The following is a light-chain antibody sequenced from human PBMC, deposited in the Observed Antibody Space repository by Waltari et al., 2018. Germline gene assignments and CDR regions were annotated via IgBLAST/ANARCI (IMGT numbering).Light chain of an antibody. V-gene: IGLV3-21*04. CDR2: HDS. Sequence: SYVLTQPPSVSVAPGKTARISCGGNNIGTKSLHRYQQKPGQAPVLVIYHDSDRPSGIPERFSGSNSGNTATLTISRVEAGDEADYYCQVWNSSSDHRVFGGGTKLTVL. CDR3: QVWNSSSDHRV. CDR1: NIGTKS. J-gene: IGLJ3*02.